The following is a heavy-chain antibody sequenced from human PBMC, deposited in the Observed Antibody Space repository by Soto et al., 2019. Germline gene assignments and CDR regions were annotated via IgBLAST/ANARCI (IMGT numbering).Heavy chain of an antibody. D-gene: IGHD2-2*03. J-gene: IGHJ6*02. CDR2: IYWNDDK. V-gene: IGHV2-5*01. CDR3: AHRSGAWIRNIYYYYGMDV. Sequence: SGPTLVNPTQTLTLTCTFSGFSLSTSGVGVGWIRQPPGKALEWLALIYWNDDKRYSPSLKSWLTITKDTSKNQVVLTMTNMDPVDTATYYCAHRSGAWIRNIYYYYGMDVWGQGTTVTSP. CDR1: GFSLSTSGVG.